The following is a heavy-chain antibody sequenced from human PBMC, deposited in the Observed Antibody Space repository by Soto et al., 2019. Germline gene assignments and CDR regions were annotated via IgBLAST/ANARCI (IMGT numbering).Heavy chain of an antibody. CDR1: GYTFTSYG. CDR3: ARSTVRWYGSGSYYRQYDY. CDR2: ISAYNGNT. D-gene: IGHD3-10*01. J-gene: IGHJ4*02. V-gene: IGHV1-18*01. Sequence: GASVKVSCKASGYTFTSYGISWVRQAPGQGLEWMGWISAYNGNTNYAQKLQGRVTMTTDTSTSTAYMELRSLRSDDTAVYYCARSTVRWYGSGSYYRQYDYWGQGTLVNVSS.